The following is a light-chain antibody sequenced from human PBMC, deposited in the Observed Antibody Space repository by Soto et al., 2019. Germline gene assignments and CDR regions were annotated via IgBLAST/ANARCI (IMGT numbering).Light chain of an antibody. J-gene: IGLJ1*01. CDR1: SSDVGGFNY. CDR2: DVI. V-gene: IGLV2-11*01. CDR3: CSYGGSYTYV. Sequence: QSALAQPPSVSGSPGQSVTISCSGTSSDVGGFNYVSWYHQHPGKAPKLMIYDVIKRPSRVPDRFSGSKSGNTASLTISGLQADDEADYYCCSYGGSYTYVFGTGTKLTVL.